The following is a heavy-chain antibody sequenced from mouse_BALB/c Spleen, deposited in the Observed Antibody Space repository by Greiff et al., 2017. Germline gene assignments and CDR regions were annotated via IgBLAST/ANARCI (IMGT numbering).Heavy chain of an antibody. V-gene: IGHV1S81*02. CDR2: INPSNGGT. D-gene: IGHD4-1*01. J-gene: IGHJ3*01. CDR1: GYTFTSYY. CDR3: TAGTY. Sequence: VKLMESGAELVKPGASVKLSCKASGYTFTSYYMYWVKQRPGQGLEWIGEINPSNGGTNFNEKFMSKATLTVDKSSSTAYMQLSSLTSEDSAVYYCTAGTYWGQGTLVTVSA.